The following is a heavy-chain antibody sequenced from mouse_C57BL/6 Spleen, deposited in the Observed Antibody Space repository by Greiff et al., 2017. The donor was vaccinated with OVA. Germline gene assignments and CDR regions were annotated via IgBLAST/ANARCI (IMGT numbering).Heavy chain of an antibody. Sequence: DVKLQESGPELVKPGASVKISCKASGYSFTGYYMNWVKQSPEKSLEWIGEINPSTGGTTYNQKFKAKATLTVDKSSSTAYMQLKSLTSEDSAVYYCARGGDDYDEGAARYWGQGTTLTVSS. CDR1: GYSFTGYY. CDR2: INPSTGGT. J-gene: IGHJ2*01. D-gene: IGHD2-4*01. CDR3: ARGGDDYDEGAARY. V-gene: IGHV1-42*01.